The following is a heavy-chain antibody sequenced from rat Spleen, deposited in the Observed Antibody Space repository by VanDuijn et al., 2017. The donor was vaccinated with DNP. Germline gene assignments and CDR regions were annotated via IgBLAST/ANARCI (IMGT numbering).Heavy chain of an antibody. V-gene: IGHV5-31*01. Sequence: EVQLVESGGGPVQPGRSLKLTCVASGFIFSNHWMTWIRQAPGKGLEWVASITNTGSSTYYPDSVKGRFTISRDNAKSTLYLQMNSLRSEDTATYYCTRDWEPDYFDYWGQGVMVTVSS. CDR2: ITNTGSST. CDR3: TRDWEPDYFDY. CDR1: GFIFSNHW. J-gene: IGHJ2*01. D-gene: IGHD5-1*01.